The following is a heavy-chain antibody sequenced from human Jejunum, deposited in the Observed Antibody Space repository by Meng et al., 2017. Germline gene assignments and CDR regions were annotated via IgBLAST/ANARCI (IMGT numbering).Heavy chain of an antibody. CDR3: ATRTRDSFDY. CDR2: IYHSGTT. Sequence: GSVPGLGSPSGPLSLTCAVSGGSITGTNWWTWVRQAPGKGLVWIGEIYHSGTTNYNPSLKSRVAISADKSKNQFSLNLYSLSAADTAVYYCATRTRDSFDYWGQGSLVTVSS. CDR1: GGSITGTNW. V-gene: IGHV4-4*02. J-gene: IGHJ4*02. D-gene: IGHD1-7*01.